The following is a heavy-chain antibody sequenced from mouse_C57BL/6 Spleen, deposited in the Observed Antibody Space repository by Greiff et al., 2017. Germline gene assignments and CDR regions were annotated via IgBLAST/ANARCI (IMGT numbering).Heavy chain of an antibody. CDR3: ARGAFITTVVAPFDY. CDR2: INPSSGYT. Sequence: VQLQQPGAELVKPGASVKMSCKASGYTFTSYTMHWVKQRPGQGLEWIGYINPSSGYTKYNQKFKDKATLTADKSSSTAYMQLSSLTSEDSAVYYCARGAFITTVVAPFDYWGQGTTLTVSS. D-gene: IGHD1-1*01. V-gene: IGHV1S26*01. CDR1: GYTFTSYT. J-gene: IGHJ2*01.